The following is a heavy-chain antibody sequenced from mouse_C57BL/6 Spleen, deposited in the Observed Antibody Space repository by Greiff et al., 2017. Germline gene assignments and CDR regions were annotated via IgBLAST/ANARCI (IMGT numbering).Heavy chain of an antibody. J-gene: IGHJ2*01. V-gene: IGHV1-19*01. D-gene: IGHD4-1*01. CDR2: INPYNGGT. Sequence: EVQRVESGPVLVKPGASVKMSCKASGYTFTDYYMNWVKQSHGKSLEWIGVINPYNGGTSYNQKFKGRATLTVDKSSSTAYMELNSLTSEVSAVYYCAKGGSGSYFDDRGQGTTLTVSS. CDR3: AKGGSGSYFDD. CDR1: GYTFTDYY.